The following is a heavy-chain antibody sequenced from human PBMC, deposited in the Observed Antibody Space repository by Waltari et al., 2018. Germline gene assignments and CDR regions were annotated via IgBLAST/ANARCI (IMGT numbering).Heavy chain of an antibody. CDR1: GFSFSRHW. Sequence: EVQLVESGGGLVQPGGSLRLSCAVSGFSFSRHWLSWVRQAPGKGLDGVANINEDGSTKYYAVSVRGRFTVSRDDASNSLYLQMNSLRVEDTALYYCVRAGGPSNRFDFWGQGTLVTVSS. CDR2: INEDGSTK. CDR3: VRAGGPSNRFDF. J-gene: IGHJ4*02. V-gene: IGHV3-7*03. D-gene: IGHD3-10*01.